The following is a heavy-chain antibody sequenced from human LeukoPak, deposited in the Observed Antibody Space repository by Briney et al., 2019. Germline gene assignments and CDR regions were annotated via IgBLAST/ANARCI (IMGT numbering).Heavy chain of an antibody. Sequence: SETLSLTCTVSGGSISSYYWSWIRQPPGKGLEWIGYIYTSGSTNYNPSLKSRVTISVDTSKNQFSLKLSPVTAADTAVYYCARHMWAGYFDYWGQGTLVTVSS. CDR3: ARHMWAGYFDY. CDR2: IYTSGST. CDR1: GGSISSYY. J-gene: IGHJ4*02. D-gene: IGHD6-19*01. V-gene: IGHV4-4*09.